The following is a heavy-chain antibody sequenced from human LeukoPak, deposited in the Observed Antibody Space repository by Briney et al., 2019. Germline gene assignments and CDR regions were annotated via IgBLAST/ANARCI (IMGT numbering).Heavy chain of an antibody. J-gene: IGHJ3*02. V-gene: IGHV1-18*01. CDR3: ARGSSSWYGDAFDI. D-gene: IGHD6-13*01. CDR2: ISAYNGNT. CDR1: GYTFTSYA. Sequence: ASVKVTCKASGYTFTSYAMHWVRQAPGQGLEWMGWISAYNGNTNYAQKLQGRVTMTTDTSTSTAYMELRSLRSDDTAVYYCARGSSSWYGDAFDIWGQGTMVTVSS.